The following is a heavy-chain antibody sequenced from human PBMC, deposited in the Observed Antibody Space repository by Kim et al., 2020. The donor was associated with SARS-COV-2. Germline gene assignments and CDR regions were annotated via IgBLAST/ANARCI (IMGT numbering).Heavy chain of an antibody. J-gene: IGHJ6*02. CDR1: GFTFSDYY. CDR2: IRSSSSYT. V-gene: IGHV3-11*05. D-gene: IGHD3-16*02. Sequence: GGSLRLSCAASGFTFSDYYMSWIRQAPGKGLEWGSYIRSSSSYTNYADSVKGRFTISRDNAKNSLYLQMNSLRAEDTAVYYCARVGYDYVWGSYRDYYYYYGMDVWGQGTTVTVSS. CDR3: ARVGYDYVWGSYRDYYYYYGMDV.